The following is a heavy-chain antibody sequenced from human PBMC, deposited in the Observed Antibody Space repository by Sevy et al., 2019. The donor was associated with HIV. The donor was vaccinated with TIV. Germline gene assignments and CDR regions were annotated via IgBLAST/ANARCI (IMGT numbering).Heavy chain of an antibody. V-gene: IGHV3-15*01. CDR2: IKSKTDGGTT. Sequence: GGSLRLSCVVSGFTFSNAWMYWVRQAPGKGLEWVGRIKSKTDGGTTDDIAPVRSRFVISRDDSRDTVYLQMNSLKTEDTAVYYCNTDLAYGDYWKGYWGQGTLVTVSS. D-gene: IGHD4-17*01. CDR1: GFTFSNAW. CDR3: NTDLAYGDYWKGY. J-gene: IGHJ4*02.